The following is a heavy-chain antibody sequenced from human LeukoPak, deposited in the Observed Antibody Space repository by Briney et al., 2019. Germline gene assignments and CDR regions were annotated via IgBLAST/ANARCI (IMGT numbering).Heavy chain of an antibody. CDR1: GFTFSSYA. J-gene: IGHJ4*02. CDR3: ATSKYSGSY. CDR2: TIGGGDDT. V-gene: IGHV3-23*01. Sequence: GGSLRLSCAASGFTFSSYAMSWVRQTPGKGLEWVSATIGGGDDTYHADSVKGRFTISRDNSKNTLYLQMNSLRAEDTAVYYCATSKYSGSYWGQGTLVTVSS. D-gene: IGHD1-26*01.